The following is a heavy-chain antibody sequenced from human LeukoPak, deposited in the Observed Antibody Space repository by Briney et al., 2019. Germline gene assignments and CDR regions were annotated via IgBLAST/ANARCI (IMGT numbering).Heavy chain of an antibody. V-gene: IGHV3-11*06. J-gene: IGHJ6*04. CDR1: GFTFSDSY. D-gene: IGHD3-10*02. Sequence: GGSLRLSCTASGFTFSDSYMTWIRQAPGKGLGWVSYISNSGREINYADSVKGRFTISRDNAKNSLYLQMNSLRAEDTAVYYCAELGITMIGGVWGKGTTVTISS. CDR2: ISNSGREI. CDR3: AELGITMIGGV.